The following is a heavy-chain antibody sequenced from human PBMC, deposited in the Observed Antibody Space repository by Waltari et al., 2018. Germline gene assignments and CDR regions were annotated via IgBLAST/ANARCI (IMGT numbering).Heavy chain of an antibody. D-gene: IGHD3-9*01. Sequence: SGGGLVQPGGSLRLPWAASGFNFRSYEMNWVRQAPGKGLELVSYISNSGSTIYYADSVKGRFTISRDNAKNSLYLQMNSLRAEDTAVYYCARYLTGTFAYYFDYWGQGTLVTVSS. CDR2: ISNSGSTI. J-gene: IGHJ4*02. CDR3: ARYLTGTFAYYFDY. V-gene: IGHV3-48*03. CDR1: GFNFRSYE.